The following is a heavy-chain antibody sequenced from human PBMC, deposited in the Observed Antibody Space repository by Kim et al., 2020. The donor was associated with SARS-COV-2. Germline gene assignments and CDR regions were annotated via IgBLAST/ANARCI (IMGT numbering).Heavy chain of an antibody. CDR2: ST. CDR3: ARGSSSQIDY. V-gene: IGHV4-31*01. Sequence: STYYSPSLKSLVTVSVDTSKNQFSLKLSSVTAADTAVYYCARGSSSQIDYWGQGTLVTVSS. J-gene: IGHJ4*02.